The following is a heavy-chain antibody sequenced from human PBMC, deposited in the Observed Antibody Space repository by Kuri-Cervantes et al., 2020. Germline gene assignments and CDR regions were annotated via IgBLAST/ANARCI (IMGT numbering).Heavy chain of an antibody. Sequence: ASVKVSCKASGYTFTSYYMHWVRQAPGQGLEWMGIINPSGGSTSYAQKFQGRVTMTRDTSTSTAYMELSSLRSEDTAVYYCARSGFYDFWSGLDQFDYWGQGTLVTVSS. CDR2: INPSGGST. CDR3: ARSGFYDFWSGLDQFDY. V-gene: IGHV1-46*01. J-gene: IGHJ4*02. CDR1: GYTFTSYY. D-gene: IGHD3-3*01.